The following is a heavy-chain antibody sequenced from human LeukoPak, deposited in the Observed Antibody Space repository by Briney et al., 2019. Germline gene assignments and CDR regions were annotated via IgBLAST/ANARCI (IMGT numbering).Heavy chain of an antibody. CDR1: GFTFSSNW. CDR3: ARGGPGSSFDY. Sequence: GGSLRLSCAASGFTFSSNWMHWVRQAPGKGLVWVSRINSDGSSTSYADSVKSRFTISRDNAKNTLYLQMNSLRAEDTAVYYCARGGPGSSFDYWGQGTLVTVSS. J-gene: IGHJ4*02. D-gene: IGHD1-26*01. V-gene: IGHV3-74*01. CDR2: INSDGSST.